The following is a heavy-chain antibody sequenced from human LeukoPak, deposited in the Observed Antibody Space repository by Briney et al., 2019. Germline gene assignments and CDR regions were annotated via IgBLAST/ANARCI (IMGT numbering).Heavy chain of an antibody. J-gene: IGHJ4*02. V-gene: IGHV4-39*07. D-gene: IGHD3-10*01. CDR2: IYYSGST. CDR3: VRDGGKGSEF. CDR1: GGSISSSTYY. Sequence: PSETLSLTCTVSGGSISSSTYYWGWIRQPPGKGLEWIGTIYYSGSTHYSPSLTSRVTISVDTSKNQFSLKLSSVTAADTAVYYCVRDGGKGSEFWGQGTLVTVSS.